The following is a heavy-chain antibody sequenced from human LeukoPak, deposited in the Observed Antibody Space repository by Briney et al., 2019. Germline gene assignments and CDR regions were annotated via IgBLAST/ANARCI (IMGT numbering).Heavy chain of an antibody. V-gene: IGHV3-21*01. CDR2: ISSSSSYI. CDR3: AGLVPAYF. J-gene: IGHJ4*02. D-gene: IGHD2-2*01. CDR1: GFTFNAFTAYA. Sequence: PGGSLRLSCAASGFTFNAFTAYAMNWVRQAPGKGLEWVSSISSSSSYIYYADSMKGRFTISRDDAKNSLYLQMNSLRAEDTAVYYCAGLVPAYFWGQGTLVTVSS.